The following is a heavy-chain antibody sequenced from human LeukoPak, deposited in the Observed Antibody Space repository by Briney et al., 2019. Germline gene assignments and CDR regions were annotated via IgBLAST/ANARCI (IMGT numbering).Heavy chain of an antibody. D-gene: IGHD6-19*01. CDR1: GFTFSSYE. CDR3: ARGGIGVAGDFEY. V-gene: IGHV3-48*03. CDR2: ISSSGSTI. Sequence: GGSLRLSCAASGFTFSSYEMNWVRQAPGKGLEWVSYISSSGSTIYYADSVKGRFTISRDNAKNSLYLQMNSLRAEDTAVYYCARGGIGVAGDFEYWGQGTLVTVSS. J-gene: IGHJ4*02.